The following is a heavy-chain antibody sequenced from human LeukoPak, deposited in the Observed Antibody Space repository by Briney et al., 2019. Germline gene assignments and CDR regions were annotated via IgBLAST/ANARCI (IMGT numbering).Heavy chain of an antibody. D-gene: IGHD3-16*01. Sequence: PSETLSLTCTVSGYCISSGYYWGWIRQPPGKGLEWIGSIYHSESTYYNPSLKSRVTISVDTSKNQFSLKLSSVTAADTAVYYCARDSAKLGYFDYWGQGTLVTVSS. CDR2: IYHSEST. CDR3: ARDSAKLGYFDY. J-gene: IGHJ4*02. CDR1: GYCISSGYY. V-gene: IGHV4-38-2*02.